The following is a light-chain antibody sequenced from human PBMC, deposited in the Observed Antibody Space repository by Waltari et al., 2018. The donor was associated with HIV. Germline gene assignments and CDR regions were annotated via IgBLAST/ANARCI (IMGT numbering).Light chain of an antibody. CDR2: NDK. Sequence: SYELTQPISLSVALGQTARITCGGKNIKYKSVHWYQQRTGQAPVLVIYNDKYRPSEMPERFSGSNSGNTDTLTITGAQAEDESDYYCQVWDTSTVFGGGTKLTVL. CDR1: NIKYKS. J-gene: IGLJ2*01. CDR3: QVWDTSTV. V-gene: IGLV3-9*02.